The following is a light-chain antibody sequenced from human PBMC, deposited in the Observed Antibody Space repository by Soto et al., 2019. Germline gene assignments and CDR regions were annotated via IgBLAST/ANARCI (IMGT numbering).Light chain of an antibody. J-gene: IGKJ4*01. CDR3: QKYNLYPLT. CDR1: QDINSW. CDR2: AAS. Sequence: DVQMTQSPSSLSASVGDRVTTTCRASQDINSWLAWYQQKPGNAPKSLIYAASSLQTGVPSRFSGSASGTNFTLTISNLQPEDSATYYWQKYNLYPLTFGGGTKVEIK. V-gene: IGKV1D-16*01.